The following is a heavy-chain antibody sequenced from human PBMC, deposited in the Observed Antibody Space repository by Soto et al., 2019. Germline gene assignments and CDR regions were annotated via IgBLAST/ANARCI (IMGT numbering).Heavy chain of an antibody. J-gene: IGHJ4*02. CDR2: IIPIFNKV. CDR3: ARGPGYEVDY. CDR1: GGTFSSYA. Sequence: QVQLVQSGAEVKKPGSSLKVSCKSSGGTFSSYAISWVRQAPGQGLEWLGGIIPIFNKVNYAQKSQGRVTLTADDSTSTAYMELSSLRSDDTAVYYCARGPGYEVDYWGQGTLVTVSS. D-gene: IGHD2-2*01. V-gene: IGHV1-69*12.